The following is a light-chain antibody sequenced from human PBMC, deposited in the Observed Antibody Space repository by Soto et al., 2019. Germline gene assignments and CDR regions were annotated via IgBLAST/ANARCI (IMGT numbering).Light chain of an antibody. J-gene: IGKJ1*01. CDR2: GAT. V-gene: IGKV3D-15*01. CDR1: QSVSSL. Sequence: EIVMTQSPATLSLSPGERATLSCRASQSVSSLLAWYHQKPGQAPRLLIHGATTRATGIPARFSGCGSGTEFTLTISSLQSEDFAVYYCQQYNNWPGTFGQGTKVDIK. CDR3: QQYNNWPGT.